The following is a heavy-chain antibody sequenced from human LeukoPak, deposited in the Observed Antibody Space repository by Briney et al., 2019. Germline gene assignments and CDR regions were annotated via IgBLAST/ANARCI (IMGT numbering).Heavy chain of an antibody. CDR1: GFTFSSYG. V-gene: IGHV3-23*01. CDR3: AKEAYSSVDYYMDV. Sequence: GGSLRLSCAASGFTFSSYGMSWVRQAPGKGLEWVSAISGSGGSTYYADPVKGRFTISRDNSKNTLYLQMNSLRAEDTAVYYCAKEAYSSVDYYMDVWGKGTTVTISS. J-gene: IGHJ6*03. CDR2: ISGSGGST. D-gene: IGHD6-19*01.